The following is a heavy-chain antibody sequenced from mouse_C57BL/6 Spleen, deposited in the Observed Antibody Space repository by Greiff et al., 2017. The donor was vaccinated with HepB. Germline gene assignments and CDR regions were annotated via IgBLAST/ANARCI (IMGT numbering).Heavy chain of an antibody. V-gene: IGHV1-53*01. J-gene: IGHJ1*03. D-gene: IGHD2-3*01. CDR2: INPSNGGT. CDR1: GYTFTSYW. Sequence: VQLQQPGTELVKPGASVKLSCKASGYTFTSYWMHWVKQRPGQGLEWIGNINPSNGGTNYNEKFKSKATLTVDKSSSTAYMQLSSLTSEDSAVYYCARDGYYSYWYFDVWGTGTTVTVSS. CDR3: ARDGYYSYWYFDV.